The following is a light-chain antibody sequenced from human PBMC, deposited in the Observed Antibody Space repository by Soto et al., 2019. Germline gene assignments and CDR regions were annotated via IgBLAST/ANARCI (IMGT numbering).Light chain of an antibody. V-gene: IGKV3-15*01. CDR3: QQYNNWPSVT. Sequence: IVLTHSSCPLSLSTGERATLSCGASQSVSSTYLAWYQHKPGQAPRLIIYGASTRAAGIPARFSGSGSGTEFTLTISSLQSEDFAVYYCQQYNNWPSVTFGQGTKVDIK. J-gene: IGKJ1*01. CDR2: GAS. CDR1: QSVSSTY.